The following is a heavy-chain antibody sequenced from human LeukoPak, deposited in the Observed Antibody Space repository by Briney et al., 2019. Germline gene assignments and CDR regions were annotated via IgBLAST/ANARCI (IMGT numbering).Heavy chain of an antibody. CDR3: ARRRSEEFDFDC. CDR1: GYTFSRYY. J-gene: IGHJ4*02. Sequence: GASVKVSCKASGYTFSRYYMHWVRQAPGQGLEWTGCISGYNGNTNYAQKLQGRVTMTTDTSTSTAYMELRSLRSDDTAVYYCARRRSEEFDFDCWGQGTLVTVSS. CDR2: ISGYNGNT. D-gene: IGHD6-19*01. V-gene: IGHV1-18*04.